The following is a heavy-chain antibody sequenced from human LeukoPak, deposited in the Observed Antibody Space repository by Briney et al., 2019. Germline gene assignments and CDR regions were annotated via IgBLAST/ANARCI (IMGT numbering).Heavy chain of an antibody. J-gene: IGHJ3*02. D-gene: IGHD4-17*01. CDR1: GGPISSYY. Sequence: SETLSLTCTVSGGPISSYYWSWIRQPPGKGLEWIGYIYYSGSTNYNPSLKSRVTISVDTSKNQFSLKLSSVTAADTAVYYCARDSTVADDAFDIWGQGTMVTVSS. V-gene: IGHV4-59*01. CDR3: ARDSTVADDAFDI. CDR2: IYYSGST.